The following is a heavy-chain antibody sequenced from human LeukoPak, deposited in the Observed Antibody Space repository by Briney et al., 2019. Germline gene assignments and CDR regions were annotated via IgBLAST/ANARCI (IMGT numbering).Heavy chain of an antibody. CDR2: IYVDGRTT. V-gene: IGHV3-74*01. J-gene: IGHJ5*02. CDR3: IRDFRSADL. CDR1: GFTLSNYW. Sequence: GGSLRLSCVASGFTLSNYWMHWVRQPPGKGLVWVSRIYVDGRTTNYADSVKGRFTISRDNAKNTVYLEMNSLSVEDTATYYCIRDFRSADLWGQGTLVTVTS.